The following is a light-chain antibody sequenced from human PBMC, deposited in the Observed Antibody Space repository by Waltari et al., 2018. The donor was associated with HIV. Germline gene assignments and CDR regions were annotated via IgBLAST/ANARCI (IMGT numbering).Light chain of an antibody. CDR2: DNT. V-gene: IGLV1-40*01. CDR1: SSNLGAGYR. J-gene: IGLJ2*01. Sequence: SMLTQPPSVSGAPGQRVTLSCTGSSSNLGAGYRVPWYQQVPGKATKLLIYDNTNRPSGVPDRFSGSKSGTSASLAISGLQAEDEAEYYCQSYDDRLDGSKIFGGGTKVTVL. CDR3: QSYDDRLDGSKI.